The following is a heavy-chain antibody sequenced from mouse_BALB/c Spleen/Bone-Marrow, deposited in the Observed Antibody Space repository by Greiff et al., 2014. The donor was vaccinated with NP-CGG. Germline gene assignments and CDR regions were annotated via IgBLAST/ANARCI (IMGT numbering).Heavy chain of an antibody. D-gene: IGHD1-1*01. CDR2: IDPANGNT. Sequence: VQLKESGAELVKPGASVKLSCTASGFNIKDTYMHWVKQRPEQGLERIGRIDPANGNTKYDPKFQGKATITADTSSNTAYLQLSSLTSEDTAVYYCARYYYGSSYFDYWGQGTTLTVSS. V-gene: IGHV14-3*02. CDR3: ARYYYGSSYFDY. J-gene: IGHJ2*01. CDR1: GFNIKDTY.